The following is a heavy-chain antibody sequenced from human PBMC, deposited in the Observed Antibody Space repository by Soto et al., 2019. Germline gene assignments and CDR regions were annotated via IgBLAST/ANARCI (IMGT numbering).Heavy chain of an antibody. CDR3: ATTTIEMAHHGFDI. V-gene: IGHV5-51*01. Sequence: GESLKICCKGSGYRFTSYWIGWVRQMPGKGLEWMGIIYPGDSDTRYSPSFQGQVTVSADKSISTAYLQWSSLKASDTAIYYCATTTIEMAHHGFDIWGQGTMVTVSS. D-gene: IGHD3-9*01. CDR2: IYPGDSDT. J-gene: IGHJ3*02. CDR1: GYRFTSYW.